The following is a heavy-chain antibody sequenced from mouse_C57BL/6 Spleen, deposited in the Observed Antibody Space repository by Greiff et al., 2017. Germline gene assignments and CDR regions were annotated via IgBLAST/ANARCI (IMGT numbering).Heavy chain of an antibody. Sequence: EVKLVESGGGLVQPGGSLSLSCAASGFTFTDYYMSWVRQPPGKALEWLGFIRNKANGYTTEYSASVQGRFTISRDNSQSILYLQMNALRAEDSATYYCASHNWGDFDYWGQGTTLTVSS. D-gene: IGHD4-1*02. CDR3: ASHNWGDFDY. V-gene: IGHV7-3*01. J-gene: IGHJ2*01. CDR2: IRNKANGYTT. CDR1: GFTFTDYY.